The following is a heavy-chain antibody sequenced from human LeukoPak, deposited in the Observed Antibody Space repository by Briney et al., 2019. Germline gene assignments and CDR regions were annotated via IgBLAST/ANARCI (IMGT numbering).Heavy chain of an antibody. J-gene: IGHJ4*02. V-gene: IGHV3-30*01. Sequence: GGSLRLSCAASGFTFSTYAMYWVRQAPGKGLEWVAVISYDGSNEYYADSVKGRFTISRDNSKNTLYLQMNSLRAEDTAVYYCARDLLTVPDYWGQGTLVTVSS. D-gene: IGHD2-21*02. CDR3: ARDLLTVPDY. CDR1: GFTFSTYA. CDR2: ISYDGSNE.